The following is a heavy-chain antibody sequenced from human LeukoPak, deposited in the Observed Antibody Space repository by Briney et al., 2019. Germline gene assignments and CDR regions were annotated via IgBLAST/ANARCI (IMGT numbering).Heavy chain of an antibody. CDR3: ARDSGHTGYDLLDY. CDR2: IKHDGSEK. V-gene: IGHV3-7*01. Sequence: GGSLRLSCADSGFTFNSYWMGWVRQTPGKGLEWAANIKHDGSEKYYVDSVEGRFTISRDNAKNSLFLQMNSLRAEDTAVYYCARDSGHTGYDLLDYWGQGTLVTVSS. CDR1: GFTFNSYW. D-gene: IGHD5-12*01. J-gene: IGHJ4*02.